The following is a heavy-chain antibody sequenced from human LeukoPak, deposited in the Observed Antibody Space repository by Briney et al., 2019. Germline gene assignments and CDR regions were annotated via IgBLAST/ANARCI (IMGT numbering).Heavy chain of an antibody. CDR1: GFTCSTYN. Sequence: GGSLRLSCAASGFTCSTYNMNWVRQAPGKGLEWVSSITSTSSYMYYADSVKGRFTISRDNAQNSLYLQMNSLRAEDTAVYYCARDGQLLDYWGQGTLVTVSS. V-gene: IGHV3-21*01. CDR2: ITSTSSYM. D-gene: IGHD6-6*01. J-gene: IGHJ4*02. CDR3: ARDGQLLDY.